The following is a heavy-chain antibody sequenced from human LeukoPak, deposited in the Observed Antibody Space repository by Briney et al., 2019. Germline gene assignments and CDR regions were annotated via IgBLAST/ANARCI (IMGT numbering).Heavy chain of an antibody. CDR1: GFTFSSYW. J-gene: IGHJ2*01. D-gene: IGHD3-9*01. Sequence: GGSLRLSCAASGFTFSSYWMHWVRQAPGKGLVWVSGINSDGSSTTYADSVKGRFTISRDNSKNTLYLQMNSLRAEDTAVYYCAREVLDYDILTGYYKDWYFDLWGRGTLVTVSS. CDR3: AREVLDYDILTGYYKDWYFDL. CDR2: INSDGSST. V-gene: IGHV3-74*01.